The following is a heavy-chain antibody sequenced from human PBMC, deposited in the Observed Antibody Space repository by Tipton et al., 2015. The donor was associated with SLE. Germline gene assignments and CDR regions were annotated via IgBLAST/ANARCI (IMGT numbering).Heavy chain of an antibody. J-gene: IGHJ3*02. CDR3: ARRYYSFWSGFSHAFDI. CDR1: GGSISSHY. CDR2: IYYSGST. D-gene: IGHD3-3*01. V-gene: IGHV4-59*08. Sequence: TLSLTCTVSGGSISSHYWSWIRQPPGKGLEWVGYIYYSGSTNYNPSLKSRVSISADTSKNQFSLKLTSVTAADTAVYYCARRYYSFWSGFSHAFDIWGQGTMVTVSS.